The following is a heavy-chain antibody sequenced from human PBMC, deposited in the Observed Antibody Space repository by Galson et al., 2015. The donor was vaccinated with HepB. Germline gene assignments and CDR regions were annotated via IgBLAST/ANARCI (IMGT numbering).Heavy chain of an antibody. D-gene: IGHD3-22*01. J-gene: IGHJ6*02. CDR1: GDSVSSNSAA. V-gene: IGHV6-1*01. Sequence: CAISGDSVSSNSAAWNWIRQSPSRGLEWLGRTYYRSKWYNDYAVSVKSRITINPDTSKNQFSLQLNSVTPEDTAVYYCAREGVTMIVVVRRYYCYGMDVWGQGTTVTVSS. CDR2: TYYRSKWYN. CDR3: AREGVTMIVVVRRYYCYGMDV.